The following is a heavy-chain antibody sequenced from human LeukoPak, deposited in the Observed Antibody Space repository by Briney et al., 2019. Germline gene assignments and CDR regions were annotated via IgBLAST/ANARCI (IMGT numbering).Heavy chain of an antibody. CDR1: GFTFSSYE. V-gene: IGHV3-48*03. J-gene: IGHJ6*03. CDR3: AREIAAPGTIQRSYYMDV. D-gene: IGHD6-13*01. Sequence: GGSLRLSYAASGFTFSSYEMNWVRQAPGKGLEWVSYISSSGSTIYYADSVKGRFTISRDNAKNSLYLQMNSLRAEDTAVYYCAREIAAPGTIQRSYYMDVWGKGTTVTISS. CDR2: ISSSGSTI.